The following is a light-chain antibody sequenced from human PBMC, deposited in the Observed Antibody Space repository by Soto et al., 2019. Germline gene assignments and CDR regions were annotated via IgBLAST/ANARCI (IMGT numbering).Light chain of an antibody. Sequence: EIVLTQSPGTLSLSPGERATLSCWASQSISSNYLAWYQQKPGQAPRLLISGSSIRATGIPKRFSGSAPGTNFTLTISSLEPEDFAVFYCQQYGSSPFTFGPGTKVDFK. J-gene: IGKJ3*01. V-gene: IGKV3-20*01. CDR1: QSISSNY. CDR2: GSS. CDR3: QQYGSSPFT.